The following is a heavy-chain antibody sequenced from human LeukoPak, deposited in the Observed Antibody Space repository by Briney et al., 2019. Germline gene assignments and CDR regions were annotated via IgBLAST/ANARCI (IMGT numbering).Heavy chain of an antibody. CDR1: GYTFTSYG. CDR2: ISAYNGNT. J-gene: IGHJ5*02. D-gene: IGHD2-21*02. V-gene: IGHV1-18*04. CDR3: ARDPRLAYCGGDCYSWFDP. Sequence: ASVTLSCTASGYTFTSYGISRVRQAPGQGLEWMGWISAYNGNTNYAQKLQGRVTMTTDTSTSTAYMELRSLRSDDTAVYYCARDPRLAYCGGDCYSWFDPWGQGTLVTVSS.